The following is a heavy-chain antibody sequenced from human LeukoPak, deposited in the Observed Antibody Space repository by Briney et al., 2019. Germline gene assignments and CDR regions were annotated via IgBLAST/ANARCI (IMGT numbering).Heavy chain of an antibody. D-gene: IGHD3-22*01. CDR1: GGTFSSYA. V-gene: IGHV1-46*01. J-gene: IGHJ4*02. CDR2: INPSGGST. Sequence: SSVKVSCKASGGTFSSYAISWVRQAPGQGLEWMGIINPSGGSTSYAQKFQGRVTMTRDTSTSTVYMELSSLRSEDTAVYYCARVRDPVYYDSSGYYFDYWGQGTLVTVSS. CDR3: ARVRDPVYYDSSGYYFDY.